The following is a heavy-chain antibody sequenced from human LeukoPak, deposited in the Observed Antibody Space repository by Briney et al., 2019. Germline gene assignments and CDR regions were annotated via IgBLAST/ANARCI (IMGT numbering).Heavy chain of an antibody. D-gene: IGHD6-13*01. J-gene: IGHJ4*02. V-gene: IGHV3-43*02. Sequence: PGGSLRLSCAASGFTFDNYVMHWVRQAPGKGVEWVSLISGGGGSTSYADSVKGRFTISRDNSKGSLYLQMNSLRTEDTALYYCAKVLGSSSWYSLGYWGQGTLVTVSS. CDR1: GFTFDNYV. CDR2: ISGGGGST. CDR3: AKVLGSSSWYSLGY.